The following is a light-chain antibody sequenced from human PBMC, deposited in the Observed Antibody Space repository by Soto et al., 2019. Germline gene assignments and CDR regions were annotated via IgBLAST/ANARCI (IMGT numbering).Light chain of an antibody. CDR3: QQANSFPWT. J-gene: IGKJ1*01. CDR2: AAS. CDR1: QSISSY. V-gene: IGKV1-39*01. Sequence: DIQMPQSPSSLSASVGDRVTIPCRASQSISSYLNWYQQKPGKAPKLLIYAASSLQSGVPSRFSGSGSGTDFTLTISSLQPEDFATYYCQQANSFPWTFGQGTKVDIK.